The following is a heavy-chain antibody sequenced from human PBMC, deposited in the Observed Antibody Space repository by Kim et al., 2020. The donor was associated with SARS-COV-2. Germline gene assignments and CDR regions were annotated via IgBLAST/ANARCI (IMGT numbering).Heavy chain of an antibody. CDR3: ARDLEYNWNDEDDY. Sequence: YVDSVKGRFTISRDNSKNTLYLQMNSLRAEDTAVYYCARDLEYNWNDEDDYWGQGTLVTVSS. D-gene: IGHD1-1*01. V-gene: IGHV3-33*01. J-gene: IGHJ4*02.